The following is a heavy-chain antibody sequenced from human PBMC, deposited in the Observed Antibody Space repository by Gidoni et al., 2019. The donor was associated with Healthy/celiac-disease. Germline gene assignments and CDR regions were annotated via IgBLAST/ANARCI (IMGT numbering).Heavy chain of an antibody. D-gene: IGHD5-18*01. CDR3: AKDRIQLPSPNGYDYFDY. Sequence: VQLLSSGGHLVQPGGSLRLSSADSGFSFCIYSRSWARQAPGKGLGWVPAISGSGGSTYYADSVKGRFTISRDNAKNTLYLKMNSLRAEDTAVYYCAKDRIQLPSPNGYDYFDYWGQGTLVTVSS. J-gene: IGHJ4*02. CDR1: GFSFCIYS. V-gene: IGHV3-23*01. CDR2: ISGSGGST.